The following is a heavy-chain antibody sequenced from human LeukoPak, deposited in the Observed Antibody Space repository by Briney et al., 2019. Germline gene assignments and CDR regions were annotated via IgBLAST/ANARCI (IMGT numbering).Heavy chain of an antibody. Sequence: GGSLRLSCAASGFTFNTFNMNWVRQAPGKGLEWVSSITSGGDYIYYAGSVKGRFTTSRDNAKNSLSLQLNSLRVEDTAVYYCARGHYDVLAASYKWTPDYWGQGTLVTVSS. J-gene: IGHJ4*02. V-gene: IGHV3-21*01. CDR3: ARGHYDVLAASYKWTPDY. CDR2: ITSGGDYI. CDR1: GFTFNTFN. D-gene: IGHD3-9*01.